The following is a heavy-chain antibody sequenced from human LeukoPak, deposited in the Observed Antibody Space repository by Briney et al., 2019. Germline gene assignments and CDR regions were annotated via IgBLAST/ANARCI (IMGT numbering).Heavy chain of an antibody. Sequence: GGSLRLSCAASGFTFSSYEMNWVRQAPGKGLEWVSFISGSGSTIYYADSVKGRFTISRDNSKNTLYLQMNSLRAEDTAVYYCATSYGASFDYWGQGTLVTVSS. D-gene: IGHD5-18*01. CDR1: GFTFSSYE. J-gene: IGHJ4*02. CDR3: ATSYGASFDY. CDR2: ISGSGSTI. V-gene: IGHV3-48*03.